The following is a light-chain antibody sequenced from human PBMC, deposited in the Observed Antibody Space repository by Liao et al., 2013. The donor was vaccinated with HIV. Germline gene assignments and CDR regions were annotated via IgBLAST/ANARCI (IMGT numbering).Light chain of an antibody. Sequence: SYELTQPPSVSVSPGQTASLTCSGDELGEKYVSWYQHRPGQSPLLVIYEDTKRPSGIPERFSASNSGNTATLTISGTQAIDEADYYCQTWDSTSYVFGTGTKVIVL. CDR3: QTWDSTSYV. J-gene: IGLJ1*01. CDR2: EDT. CDR1: ELGEKY. V-gene: IGLV3-1*01.